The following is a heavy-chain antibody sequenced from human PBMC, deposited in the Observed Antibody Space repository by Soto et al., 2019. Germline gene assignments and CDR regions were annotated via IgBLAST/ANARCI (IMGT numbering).Heavy chain of an antibody. CDR2: INPNSGGT. Sequence: QVQLVQSGAEVKKPGASVKVSCKAPGYTFTVYYMHWVRQAPGQGLEWLGWINPNSGGTNYAQKFQGRVTMTRDTSISTAYMELRRLRSDDTAVYYCARDRGYCSGGSCYWFDPWGQGTLVTVSS. V-gene: IGHV1-2*02. J-gene: IGHJ5*02. CDR3: ARDRGYCSGGSCYWFDP. D-gene: IGHD2-15*01. CDR1: GYTFTVYY.